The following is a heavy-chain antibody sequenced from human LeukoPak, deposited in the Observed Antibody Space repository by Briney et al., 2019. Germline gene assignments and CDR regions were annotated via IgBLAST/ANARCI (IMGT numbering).Heavy chain of an antibody. J-gene: IGHJ4*02. D-gene: IGHD3-10*01. Sequence: PGGSLRLSCAASGFTFDDYTMHWVRQAPGKGLEWVSGISWNSGSIGYADSVKGRFTISRDNAKNSLYLQMNSLRAEDTAVYYCARDLYYYGSGSDWEYYFDYWGQGTLVTVSS. CDR3: ARDLYYYGSGSDWEYYFDY. V-gene: IGHV3-9*01. CDR2: ISWNSGSI. CDR1: GFTFDDYT.